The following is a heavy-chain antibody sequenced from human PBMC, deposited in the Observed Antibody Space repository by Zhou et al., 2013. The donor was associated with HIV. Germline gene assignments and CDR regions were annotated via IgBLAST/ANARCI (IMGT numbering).Heavy chain of an antibody. CDR1: GYTFTSYG. V-gene: IGHV1-18*01. Sequence: QVQLVQSGAEVKKPGASVKVSCKASGYTFTSYGISWVRQAPGQGLEWMGWISAYNGNTNYAQKLQGRVTMTTDTSTSTAYMELRSLRSDDTAVYYCARDDAFPSITMVRGVIIERFDYWGQGTLVTVSS. CDR2: ISAYNGNT. J-gene: IGHJ4*02. CDR3: ARDDAFPSITMVRGVIIERFDY. D-gene: IGHD3-10*01.